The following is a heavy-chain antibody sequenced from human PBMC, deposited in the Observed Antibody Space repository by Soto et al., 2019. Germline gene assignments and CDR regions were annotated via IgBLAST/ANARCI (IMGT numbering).Heavy chain of an antibody. J-gene: IGHJ4*02. CDR2: VHYSGTT. D-gene: IGHD4-17*01. CDR1: GGSISSYY. V-gene: IGHV4-59*01. CDR3: ARGTALIYGDYPGAGYFDF. Sequence: PSETLSLTCTVSGGSISSYYWRWIRRSPGRGLEWIGYVHYSGTTNYNPSLKSRVAMSLDSSKRQFSLTLNSVTAADTAVYYCARGTALIYGDYPGAGYFDFWGQGIQVTVSS.